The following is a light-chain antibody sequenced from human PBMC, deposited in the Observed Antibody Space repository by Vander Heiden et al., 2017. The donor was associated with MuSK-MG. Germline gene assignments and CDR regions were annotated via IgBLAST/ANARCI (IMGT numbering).Light chain of an antibody. Sequence: DIPMTPSPSSLSASVGDRVTITCRASQSISSYLNWYQQKPGKAPKLLIYAASSSQSRVPSRFSGSGSGTDFTLSMSMLQPEDFATYYCQQSDSTPLTFSQWTKVEIK. CDR3: QQSDSTPLT. J-gene: IGKJ1*01. CDR1: QSISSY. V-gene: IGKV1-39*01. CDR2: AAS.